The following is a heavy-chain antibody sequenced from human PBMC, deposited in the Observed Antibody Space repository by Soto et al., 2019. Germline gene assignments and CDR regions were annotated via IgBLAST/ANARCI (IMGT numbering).Heavy chain of an antibody. V-gene: IGHV3-53*01. Sequence: ESGGGLIQPGESLRLSCAAFGLTISDKKYVAWVRQAPGKGLEWVSALYDVDGSFYADSVKGRFTTSSDSSKTTVYLQMNDLRPDDTAVYYCATWHEREHAYDVWGQGTTVTVSS. CDR3: ATWHEREHAYDV. CDR1: GLTISDKKY. J-gene: IGHJ3*01. CDR2: LYDVDGS. D-gene: IGHD1-1*01.